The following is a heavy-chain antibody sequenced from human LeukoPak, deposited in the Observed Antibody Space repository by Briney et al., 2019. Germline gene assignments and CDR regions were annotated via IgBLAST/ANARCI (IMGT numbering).Heavy chain of an antibody. CDR2: VYYSGST. J-gene: IGHJ5*02. CDR1: GGSISSSSYY. Sequence: SETLSLTCTVSGGSISSSSYYWGWIRQPPGQGLEWIGSVYYSGSTYYNPSLKSRVTISVDTSKNQFSLKLSSVTAADTAVYYCARDSGYYGSGSYYNREHWFDPWGQGTLVTVSS. D-gene: IGHD3-10*01. V-gene: IGHV4-39*07. CDR3: ARDSGYYGSGSYYNREHWFDP.